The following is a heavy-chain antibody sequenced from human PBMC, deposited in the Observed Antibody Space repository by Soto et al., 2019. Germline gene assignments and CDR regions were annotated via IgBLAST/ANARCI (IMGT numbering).Heavy chain of an antibody. CDR1: GFTFSSYA. D-gene: IGHD6-13*01. CDR2: ISYDGSNK. CDR3: ARDQARDSYSSSWYGLGTRYYYYYGMDV. V-gene: IGHV3-30-3*01. Sequence: GGSLRLSCAASGFTFSSYAMHWVRQAPGKGLEWVAVISYDGSNKYYADSVKGRFTISRDNSKNTLYLQMNSLRAEDTAVYYCARDQARDSYSSSWYGLGTRYYYYYGMDVWGQGTTVPVSS. J-gene: IGHJ6*02.